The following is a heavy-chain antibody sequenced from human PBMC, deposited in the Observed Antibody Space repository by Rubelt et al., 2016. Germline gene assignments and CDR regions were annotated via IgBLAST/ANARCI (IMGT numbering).Heavy chain of an antibody. J-gene: IGHJ4*02. V-gene: IGHV4-39*07. CDR1: GGSISSGSYY. CDR2: IYYSGST. D-gene: IGHD3-9*01. CDR3: ARGAVYDISSYYFDY. Sequence: QLQLQESGPGLVKPSETLSLTCTVSGGSISSGSYYWGWIRQPPGKGLEWIGSIYYSGSTYYNPSLMSRVTISVDTSKNQFSLKLSSVTAADTAVYYCARGAVYDISSYYFDYWGQGTLVTVSS.